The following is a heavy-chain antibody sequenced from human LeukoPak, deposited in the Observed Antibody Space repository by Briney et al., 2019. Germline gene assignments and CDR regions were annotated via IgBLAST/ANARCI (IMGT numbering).Heavy chain of an antibody. J-gene: IGHJ4*02. CDR2: INHSGGT. CDR1: GGSFSGYY. CDR3: ARGPPWDYYDSSGYYRGGANFDY. V-gene: IGHV4-34*01. Sequence: SETLSLTCAVYGGSFSGYYWSWIRQPPGKGLEWIGEINHSGGTNYNPSLKSRVTISVDTSKNQFSLKLSSVTAADTAVYYCARGPPWDYYDSSGYYRGGANFDYWGQGTLVTVSS. D-gene: IGHD3-22*01.